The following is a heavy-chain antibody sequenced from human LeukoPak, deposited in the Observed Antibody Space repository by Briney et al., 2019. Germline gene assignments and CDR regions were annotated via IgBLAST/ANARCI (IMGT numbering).Heavy chain of an antibody. V-gene: IGHV3-33*01. Sequence: GGSLRLSCAASGFTFGSSGRPWVRQAPGKGLEWVGVIWDDGSNKDYADSVKGRFTISRDNSKNTLSLQMNSLRAEDTAVYYCARHNNPGNYYAHPDYWGQGTLVTVSS. CDR3: ARHNNPGNYYAHPDY. D-gene: IGHD3-10*01. CDR2: IWDDGSNK. J-gene: IGHJ4*02. CDR1: GFTFGSSG.